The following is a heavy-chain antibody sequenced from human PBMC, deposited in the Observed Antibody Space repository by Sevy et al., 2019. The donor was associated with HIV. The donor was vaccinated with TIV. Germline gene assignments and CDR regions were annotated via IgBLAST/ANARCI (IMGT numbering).Heavy chain of an antibody. D-gene: IGHD1-26*01. Sequence: ASVKVSCKASGYTFTSYGISWVRHAPGQGLEWMGWISAYNGNTNYAQKLQGRVTMTTDTSTSTAYMELRSLRSDDTAVYYCARQGLVGGYYYYYHGMDVWGQGTTVTVSS. CDR1: GYTFTSYG. J-gene: IGHJ6*02. CDR3: ARQGLVGGYYYYYHGMDV. CDR2: ISAYNGNT. V-gene: IGHV1-18*01.